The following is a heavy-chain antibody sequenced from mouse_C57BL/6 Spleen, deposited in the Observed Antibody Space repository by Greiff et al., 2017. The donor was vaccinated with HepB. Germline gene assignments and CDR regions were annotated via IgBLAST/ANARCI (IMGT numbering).Heavy chain of an antibody. CDR1: GFSLTSYG. V-gene: IGHV2-2*01. Sequence: VQLVESGPGLVQPSQSLSITCTVSGFSLTSYGVHWVRQSPGKGLEWLGVIWSGGSTDYNAAFISRLSISKDNSKSQVFFKMNSLQADDTAIYYCARNGYDEGRGYFDYWGQGTTLTVSS. D-gene: IGHD2-2*01. J-gene: IGHJ2*01. CDR2: IWSGGST. CDR3: ARNGYDEGRGYFDY.